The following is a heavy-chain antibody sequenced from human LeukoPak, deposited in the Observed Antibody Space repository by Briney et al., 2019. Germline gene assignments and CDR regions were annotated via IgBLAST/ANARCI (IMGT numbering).Heavy chain of an antibody. D-gene: IGHD1-26*01. J-gene: IGHJ2*01. Sequence: AGGSLRLSCAASGFTFSSYAMSWVRQAPGKGLEWVSAISGGGSTFYADSVKGRFTISVDNSKNTLYLQMNSLRAEDTAVYYCAKCLGGSGSYSWHFDLWGRDTLVTVSS. CDR2: ISGGGST. CDR1: GFTFSSYA. V-gene: IGHV3-23*01. CDR3: AKCLGGSGSYSWHFDL.